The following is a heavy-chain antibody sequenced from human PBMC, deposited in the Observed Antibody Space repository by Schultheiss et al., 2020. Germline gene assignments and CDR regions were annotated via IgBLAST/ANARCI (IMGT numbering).Heavy chain of an antibody. J-gene: IGHJ6*04. Sequence: ASVKVSCKASGYTFTSYGISWVRQAPGQGLEWMGWISAYNGNTNYAQKLQGRVTMTTDTSTSTAYMELRSLRSDDTAVYYCARVGRGSGSPTPTFGYYYGMDVWGKGTTVTVSS. CDR3: ARVGRGSGSPTPTFGYYYGMDV. CDR1: GYTFTSYG. D-gene: IGHD3-10*01. V-gene: IGHV1-18*04. CDR2: ISAYNGNT.